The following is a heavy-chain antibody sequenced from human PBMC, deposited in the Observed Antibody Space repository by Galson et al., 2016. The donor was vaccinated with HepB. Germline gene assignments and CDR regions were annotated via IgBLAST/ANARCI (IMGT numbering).Heavy chain of an antibody. CDR3: ARGRYRAAGLSDF. Sequence: SLRLSCAGSGFAFSDYAVHWVRQAPGKGLEWVSVISYDGRHENYADFVKGRFTVSRDTSKRTVSLHMTSLTPDDSAVYFCARGRYRAAGLSDFWGPGTLVIVSS. CDR2: ISYDGRHE. J-gene: IGHJ4*02. V-gene: IGHV3-30*04. CDR1: GFAFSDYA. D-gene: IGHD2-2*01.